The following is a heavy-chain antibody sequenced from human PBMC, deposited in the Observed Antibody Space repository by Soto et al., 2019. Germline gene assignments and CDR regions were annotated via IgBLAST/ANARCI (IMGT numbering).Heavy chain of an antibody. CDR2: IYPGDSET. Sequence: PGESLKISCKGSGYSFTNYWIGWVRQMPGKGLEWMGIIYPGDSETRYSPSFQGQVTISVDKSINTAYLQWSSLKASDTAMYYCARHMARYYYGMDVWGQGTTVTVSS. D-gene: IGHD3-10*01. CDR1: GYSFTNYW. CDR3: ARHMARYYYGMDV. J-gene: IGHJ6*02. V-gene: IGHV5-51*01.